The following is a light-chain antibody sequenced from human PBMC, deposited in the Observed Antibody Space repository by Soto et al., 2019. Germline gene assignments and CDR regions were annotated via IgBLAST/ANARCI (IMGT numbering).Light chain of an antibody. Sequence: QSALTQPASVSGSPGQSITISCTVTSSDVGGYNYVSWYQQHPGKAPKLMIYDVSNRPSGVSNRSSGSKSGNTASLTISGLQAEDEADYYCSSYTSSSTVVFGGGTKLTVL. J-gene: IGLJ2*01. CDR2: DVS. CDR3: SSYTSSSTVV. CDR1: SSDVGGYNY. V-gene: IGLV2-14*01.